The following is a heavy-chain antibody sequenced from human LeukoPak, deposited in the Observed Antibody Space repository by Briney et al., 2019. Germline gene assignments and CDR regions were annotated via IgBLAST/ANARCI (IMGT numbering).Heavy chain of an antibody. V-gene: IGHV3-23*01. CDR1: GILVSNNY. D-gene: IGHD3-10*01. J-gene: IGHJ3*02. CDR3: AKAYGSGSYYDAFDI. CDR2: ISGSGGST. Sequence: GGSLRLSCAASGILVSNNYMSWVRQAPGEGLEWVSAISGSGGSTYYADSVKGRFTISRDNSKNTLYLQMNSLRAEDTAVYYCAKAYGSGSYYDAFDIWGQGTMVTVSS.